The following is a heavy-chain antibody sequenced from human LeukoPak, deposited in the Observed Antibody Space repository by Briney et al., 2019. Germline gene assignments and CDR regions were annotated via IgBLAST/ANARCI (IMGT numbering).Heavy chain of an antibody. CDR3: VKDYDDVWGSLDY. J-gene: IGHJ4*02. D-gene: IGHD3-16*01. V-gene: IGHV3-23*01. CDR2: IRISGGST. Sequence: GGSLRLSCAASGFTFTNYAMSWVRQAPGKGLEWVAAIRISGGSTYYAGSVKGRFTISRDNSKNTLYLQMNSLTAEDTAIYYCVKDYDDVWGSLDYWGQGTLVTVSS. CDR1: GFTFTNYA.